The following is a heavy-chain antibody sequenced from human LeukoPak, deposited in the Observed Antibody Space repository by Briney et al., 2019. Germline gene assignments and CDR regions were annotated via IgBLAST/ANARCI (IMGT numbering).Heavy chain of an antibody. J-gene: IGHJ6*03. CDR1: GYTFTGYY. V-gene: IGHV1-2*06. D-gene: IGHD5-24*01. CDR2: INPYSGGT. Sequence: ASVKVSCKASGYTFTGYYMHWVRQAPGQGLEWMGRINPYSGGTNYAQKFQGRVTMTRDTSISTAYTELSSLRSDDTAVYYCASSLGGYNPRDYYYYMDVWGKGTTVTVSS. CDR3: ASSLGGYNPRDYYYYMDV.